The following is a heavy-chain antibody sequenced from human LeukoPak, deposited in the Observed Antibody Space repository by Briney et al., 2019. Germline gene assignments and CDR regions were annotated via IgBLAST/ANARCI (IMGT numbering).Heavy chain of an antibody. V-gene: IGHV4-4*02. D-gene: IGHD6-13*01. CDR1: GGSISSSNW. Sequence: KPSGTLSLTCAVSGGSISSSNWWSWVRQPPGKGLEWIGEIDEKRRTSYSPSLTSRVTMSVDTSKNQFSLKLSSVTAADTAVYFCARHGGPYTWYPYYYYYMDVWGKGTSVTVSS. J-gene: IGHJ6*03. CDR3: ARHGGPYTWYPYYYYYMDV. CDR2: IDEKRRT.